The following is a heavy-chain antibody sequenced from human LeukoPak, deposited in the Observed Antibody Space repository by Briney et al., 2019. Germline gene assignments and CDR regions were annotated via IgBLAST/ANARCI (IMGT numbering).Heavy chain of an antibody. CDR3: ARWNLRYPFDY. D-gene: IGHD3-9*01. V-gene: IGHV5-51*01. J-gene: IGHJ4*02. CDR1: GYSFTSYW. CDR2: IYPGDSDT. Sequence: GESLKISCKGSGYSFTSYWIGWVCQMPGKGLEWMGIIYPGDSDTRYSPSFQGQVTMSADKSITTAYLQWSSLKASDTAMYYCARWNLRYPFDYWGQGTLVTVSS.